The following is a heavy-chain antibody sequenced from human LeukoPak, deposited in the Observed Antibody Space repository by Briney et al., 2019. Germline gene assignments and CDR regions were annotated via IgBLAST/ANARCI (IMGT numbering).Heavy chain of an antibody. V-gene: IGHV3-48*04. CDR3: ARDLEGIYGDYGYQYMDV. Sequence: GGSLRLSCAASGFTFSSYSMNWVRQAPGKGLEWVSYISSSGSTIYYADSVKGRFTISRDNAKNSLYLQMNSLRAEDTAVYYCARDLEGIYGDYGYQYMDVWGKGTTVTVSS. CDR1: GFTFSSYS. CDR2: ISSSGSTI. J-gene: IGHJ6*03. D-gene: IGHD4-17*01.